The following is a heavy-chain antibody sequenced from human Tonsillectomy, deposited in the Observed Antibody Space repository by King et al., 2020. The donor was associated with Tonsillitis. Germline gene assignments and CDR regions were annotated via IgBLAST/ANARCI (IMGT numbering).Heavy chain of an antibody. V-gene: IGHV3-23*04. J-gene: IGHJ5*02. D-gene: IGHD1-26*01. CDR3: SKGGSGNHLGWFDP. CDR2: ISDSGYK. Sequence: VQLVESGGGFVQPGGSLRISCAASGFTFSSYAMSWVRQAPGKGLEWVSMISDSGYKYYSNSVKGRFTISRDSSKNTLYLQMNSPTSEDTAIYYCSKGGSGNHLGWFDPWGQGTLVTVSS. CDR1: GFTFSSYA.